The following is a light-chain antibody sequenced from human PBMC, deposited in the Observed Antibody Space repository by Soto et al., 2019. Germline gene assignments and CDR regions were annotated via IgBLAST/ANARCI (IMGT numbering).Light chain of an antibody. CDR1: QSVSSY. J-gene: IGKJ1*01. CDR2: DAS. CDR3: QQRSNSWT. Sequence: EIVLTQSPATLSLSPGERATLSCRASQSVSSYLAWYQQKPGQAPRLLIYDASNRATGIPARFSGSGSGTDFTLTRSGLEPEDFSGYYCQQRSNSWTFGQGTKVEIK. V-gene: IGKV3-11*01.